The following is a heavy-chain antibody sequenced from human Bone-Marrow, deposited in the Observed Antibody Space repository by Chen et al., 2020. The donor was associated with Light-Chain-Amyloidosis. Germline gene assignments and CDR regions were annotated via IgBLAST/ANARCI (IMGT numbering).Heavy chain of an antibody. D-gene: IGHD5-12*01. CDR1: GYTFPNYW. CDR3: ARRRDGYNFDY. V-gene: IGHV5-51*01. CDR2: IYPDDSDA. Sequence: EVQLEQSGPEVKKPGESLKISCKGSGYTFPNYWIGWVRQMPGKGLDWMGGIYPDDSDASYSPSFEGQVTISADKSITTAYLQWRSLKASDTAMYYCARRRDGYNFDYWGQGTLVTVSS. J-gene: IGHJ4*02.